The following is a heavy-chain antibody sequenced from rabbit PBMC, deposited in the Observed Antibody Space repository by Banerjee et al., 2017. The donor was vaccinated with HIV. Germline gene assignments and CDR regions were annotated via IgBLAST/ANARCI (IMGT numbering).Heavy chain of an antibody. D-gene: IGHD8-1*01. Sequence: QEQLAESGGGLVQPEGSLTLTCTASGFSFTSRYYMCWVRQAPGKGLEWIACINIGSTNTGYASWAKGRFTISKTSSTTVTLQMTSLTVADTATYFCARSAVGSYDYFDFWGPGTLVTVS. V-gene: IGHV1S45*01. CDR3: ARSAVGSYDYFDF. J-gene: IGHJ4*01. CDR2: INIGSTNT. CDR1: GFSFTSRYY.